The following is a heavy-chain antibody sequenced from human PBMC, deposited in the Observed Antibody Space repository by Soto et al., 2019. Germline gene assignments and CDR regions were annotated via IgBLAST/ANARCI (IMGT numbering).Heavy chain of an antibody. J-gene: IGHJ4*02. V-gene: IGHV1-69*13. CDR2: IIPIFGTA. CDR3: ARGSRVVPGFGVTTFYPFDY. CDR1: GGTFSSYA. Sequence: SVKVSCKASGGTFSSYAISWVRQAPGQGLEWMGGIIPIFGTANYAQKFQGRVTITADESTSTAYMELSSLRSEDTAVYYCARGSRVVPGFGVTTFYPFDYWGQGTLVTVSS. D-gene: IGHD4-17*01.